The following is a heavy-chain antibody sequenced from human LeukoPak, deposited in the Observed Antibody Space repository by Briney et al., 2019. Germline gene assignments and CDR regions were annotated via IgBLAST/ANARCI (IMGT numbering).Heavy chain of an antibody. Sequence: GASVKVSCKASGGTFSSYAIIWLRQAPGQGLEWMGRIIPILGIANYAQKFQGRVTITADKSTSTAYMELSSLRSEDTAVYYCASKNGSGSYYFDYWGQGTLVTVSS. V-gene: IGHV1-69*04. D-gene: IGHD3-10*01. CDR3: ASKNGSGSYYFDY. CDR1: GGTFSSYA. CDR2: IIPILGIA. J-gene: IGHJ4*02.